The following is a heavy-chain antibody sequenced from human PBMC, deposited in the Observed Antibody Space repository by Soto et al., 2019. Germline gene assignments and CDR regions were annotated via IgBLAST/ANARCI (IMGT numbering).Heavy chain of an antibody. CDR3: AREPVGPSSSSRHYGMDV. Sequence: ASVKVSCKASGYTFTGYYMHWVRQAPGQGLEWMGWINPNSGGTNYAQKFQGWVTMTRDTSISTAYMELSRLRSDDTAVYYCAREPVGPSSSSRHYGMDVWAQGTTVTGSS. V-gene: IGHV1-2*04. J-gene: IGHJ6*02. CDR1: GYTFTGYY. D-gene: IGHD6-6*01. CDR2: INPNSGGT.